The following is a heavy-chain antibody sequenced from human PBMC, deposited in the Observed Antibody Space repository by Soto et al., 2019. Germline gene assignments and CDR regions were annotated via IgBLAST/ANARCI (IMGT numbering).Heavy chain of an antibody. CDR1: GFTFSSYG. Sequence: QVQLVESGGGVVQPGRSLRLSCAAPGFTFSSYGMHWVRQAPGKGLEWVAVIWYDGSNKYYADSVKGRFTISRDNSKNTLYLQMNSLRAEDTAVYYCARAASFYDYIWGSYHFDYWGQGTLVTVSS. V-gene: IGHV3-33*01. J-gene: IGHJ4*02. CDR2: IWYDGSNK. D-gene: IGHD3-16*02. CDR3: ARAASFYDYIWGSYHFDY.